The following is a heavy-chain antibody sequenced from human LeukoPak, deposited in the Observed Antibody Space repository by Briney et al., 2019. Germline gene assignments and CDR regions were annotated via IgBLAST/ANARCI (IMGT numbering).Heavy chain of an antibody. J-gene: IGHJ5*02. Sequence: GGSLRLSCAASGFTFSSYGMHWVRQAPGKGLEWVAVIWYDGSNKYYADSVKGRFTISRDNSKNTLYLQMNSLRAEDTAVYYCARGDQERITIFGVVLGWFDPWGQGTLVTVSS. CDR2: IWYDGSNK. V-gene: IGHV3-33*01. CDR1: GFTFSSYG. D-gene: IGHD3-3*01. CDR3: ARGDQERITIFGVVLGWFDP.